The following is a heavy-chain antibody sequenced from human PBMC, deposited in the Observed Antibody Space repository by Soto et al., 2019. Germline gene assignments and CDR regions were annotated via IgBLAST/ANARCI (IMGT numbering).Heavy chain of an antibody. Sequence: QITLKESGPPLVNPTQPLTLTCTFSGFSLSTSGVGVGWIRQPPGKALEWLAIIYWDDDKRYSPSLKSRLTLTKDTSKNQVVLTMANMDPVDTATYYCAHWATERTPYYFDYWGQGTLVTVSS. D-gene: IGHD5-12*01. CDR1: GFSLSTSGVG. V-gene: IGHV2-5*02. CDR3: AHWATERTPYYFDY. J-gene: IGHJ4*02. CDR2: IYWDDDK.